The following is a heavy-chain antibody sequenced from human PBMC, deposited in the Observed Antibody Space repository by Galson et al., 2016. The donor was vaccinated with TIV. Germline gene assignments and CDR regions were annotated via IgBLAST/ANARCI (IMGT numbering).Heavy chain of an antibody. J-gene: IGHJ1*01. CDR1: GFSFTSYW. Sequence: QSGAEVKKPGESLKISCKCSGFSFTSYWIAWVRQMPGKGLEWMGLIYPDDSNTTYSPSFQGQVTISVDKSITTAYLHWSGLKTSDPAMYYGGSGQYIEWWGQGTLVTVSS. CDR2: IYPDDSNT. D-gene: IGHD1-26*01. V-gene: IGHV5-51*03. CDR3: GSGQYIEW.